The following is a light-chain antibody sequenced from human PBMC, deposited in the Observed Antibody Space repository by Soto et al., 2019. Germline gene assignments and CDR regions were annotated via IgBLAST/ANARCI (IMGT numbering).Light chain of an antibody. CDR2: AAS. CDR1: QSISSY. J-gene: IGKJ1*01. CDR3: QQSYSTPQT. Sequence: DIQMTQSPSSLSASVGDRVTITCRASQSISSYLNWYQQKPGKAPKLLIYAASSLQSGGPSRFSSSGSGTDITLTISSLQPEDIAAYYCQQSYSTPQTFGQGTKVEIK. V-gene: IGKV1-39*01.